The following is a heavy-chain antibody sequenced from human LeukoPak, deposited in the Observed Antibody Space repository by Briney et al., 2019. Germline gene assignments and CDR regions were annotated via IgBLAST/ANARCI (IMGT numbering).Heavy chain of an antibody. CDR2: IDNRGSR. CDR3: ARALASDGSGSYHY. D-gene: IGHD3-10*01. CDR1: GGSFSGYY. J-gene: IGHJ4*02. V-gene: IGHV4-34*01. Sequence: SETPSLTCAVYGGSFSGYYCSWIRQPPGKGLEWVGEIDNRGSRNHNPSLKSRVTISLDTSKNQFSLKLSSVTPADTAVYYCARALASDGSGSYHYWGQGTLVTVSS.